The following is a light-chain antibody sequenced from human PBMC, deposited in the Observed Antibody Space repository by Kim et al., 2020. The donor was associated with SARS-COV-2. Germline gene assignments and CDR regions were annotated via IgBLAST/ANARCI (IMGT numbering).Light chain of an antibody. J-gene: IGLJ2*01. CDR2: DVN. Sequence: QSALTQPASVSASPGQSITISCTGSSSDVGGYDFVSWYQQHPGKAPKLLIYDVNKRPSGISHRFSGSKSGKTASLTISGLQAEDEADYYCSSITSSRTLAFGGGTQLTVL. CDR1: SSDVGGYDF. V-gene: IGLV2-14*03. CDR3: SSITSSRTLA.